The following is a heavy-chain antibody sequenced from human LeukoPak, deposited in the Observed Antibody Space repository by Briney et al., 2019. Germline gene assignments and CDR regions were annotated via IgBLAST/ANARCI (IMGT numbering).Heavy chain of an antibody. D-gene: IGHD6-19*01. CDR1: GFTFSSYS. CDR2: IGSSSSTI. Sequence: PGGSLRLSCAASGFTFSSYSMNWVRQAPGKGLEWVSYIGSSSSTIYYADSVKGRFTISRDNAKSSLYLQMSSLKAEDTAVYYCARSSSGWYFAYWGQGTLVTVSS. CDR3: ARSSSGWYFAY. V-gene: IGHV3-48*01. J-gene: IGHJ4*02.